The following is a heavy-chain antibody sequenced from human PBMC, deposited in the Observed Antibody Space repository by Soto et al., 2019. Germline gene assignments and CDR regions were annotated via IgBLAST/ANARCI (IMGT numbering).Heavy chain of an antibody. CDR3: AKEHHYSSSWSEFDY. J-gene: IGHJ4*02. D-gene: IGHD6-13*01. V-gene: IGHV3-23*01. CDR1: GFTFSSYA. CDR2: IRGSGVST. Sequence: EVQLLESGGGLVQPGGSLRLSCAASGFTFSSYAMSWVRQAPGKGLEWVSAIRGSGVSTYYADSVKGRFTISRDNSKNTLYLQMNSLRAEDTAVYYCAKEHHYSSSWSEFDYWGQGTLVTVSS.